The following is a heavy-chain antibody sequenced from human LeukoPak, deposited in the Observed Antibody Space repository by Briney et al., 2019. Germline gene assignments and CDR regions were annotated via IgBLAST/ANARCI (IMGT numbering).Heavy chain of an antibody. CDR1: GFTFSSYW. D-gene: IGHD1-26*01. CDR3: ARPGGSYLDAFDI. CDR2: INSDGSST. V-gene: IGHV3-74*01. J-gene: IGHJ3*02. Sequence: GGSLRLSCAASGFTFSSYWMHWVRQAPGKGLVWVSRINSDGSSTSYADSVKGRFTISRDNAKNTLYLQMNSLRAEDTAVYYCARPGGSYLDAFDIWGQGTMVTVSS.